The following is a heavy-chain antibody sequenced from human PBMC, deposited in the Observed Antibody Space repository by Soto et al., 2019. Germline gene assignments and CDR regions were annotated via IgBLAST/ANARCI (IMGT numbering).Heavy chain of an antibody. Sequence: HPGGSLRLSCAASGFTFSSYGMHWVRQAPGKGLEWVAVISYDGSNKYYADSVKGRFTISRDNSKNTLYLQMNSLRAEDTAVYYCAKVLSGSGSYYNQDYYYGRDVGGQGTTVTVSS. D-gene: IGHD3-10*01. CDR2: ISYDGSNK. V-gene: IGHV3-30*18. J-gene: IGHJ6*02. CDR1: GFTFSSYG. CDR3: AKVLSGSGSYYNQDYYYGRDV.